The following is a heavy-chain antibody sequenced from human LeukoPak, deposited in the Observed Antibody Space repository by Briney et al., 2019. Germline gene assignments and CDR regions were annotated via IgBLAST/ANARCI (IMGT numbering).Heavy chain of an antibody. CDR1: GFTFGDYA. Sequence: QPGGSLRLSCTASGFTFGDYAMNWVRQAPGKGLDWVGFIRKKAYGEATEYAASVKGRFTISRHDSKSIAYLQMNSLKTQDTAVYYCTRDGQRAGDFDYWGQGALVTVSS. D-gene: IGHD6-25*01. CDR2: IRKKAYGEAT. V-gene: IGHV3-49*04. J-gene: IGHJ4*02. CDR3: TRDGQRAGDFDY.